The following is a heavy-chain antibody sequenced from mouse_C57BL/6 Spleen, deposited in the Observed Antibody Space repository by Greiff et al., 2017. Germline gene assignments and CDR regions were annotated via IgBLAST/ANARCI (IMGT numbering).Heavy chain of an antibody. CDR3: ARGGGDDYAAY. D-gene: IGHD2-4*01. CDR1: GFTFSDFY. Sequence: EVQGVESGGGLVQSGRSLRLSCATSGFTFSDFYMEWVRQAPGKGLEWIAASRNKANDYTTEYSASVKGRFIVSRDTSQSILYLQMNALRAEDTAIYYCARGGGDDYAAYWGQGTLVTVSA. CDR2: SRNKANDYTT. J-gene: IGHJ3*01. V-gene: IGHV7-1*01.